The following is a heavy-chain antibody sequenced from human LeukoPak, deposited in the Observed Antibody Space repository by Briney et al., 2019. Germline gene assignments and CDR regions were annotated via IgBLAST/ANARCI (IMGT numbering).Heavy chain of an antibody. D-gene: IGHD3-3*01. J-gene: IGHJ4*02. CDR3: CRGIWSCYYRYFDY. V-gene: IGHV1-69*05. Sequence: SVKVSCKASGGTFSSYAISWVRQAPGQGLEWMGGIIPIFGTANYAQKFQGRVTITTDESTSTAYMELSSLRSEDTAVVYGCRGIWSCYYRYFDYWGQGTLVTVSS. CDR2: IIPIFGTA. CDR1: GGTFSSYA.